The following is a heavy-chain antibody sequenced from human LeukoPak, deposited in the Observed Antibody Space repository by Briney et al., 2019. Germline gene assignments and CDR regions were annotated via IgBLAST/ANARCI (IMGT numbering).Heavy chain of an antibody. V-gene: IGHV1-69*13. Sequence: ASVKVSCKASGGTFSSYAISWVRQAPGQGLEWMGGIIPIFGTANYAQKFQGRVTITADESTSTAYMEPNSLRAEDTAVYYCAREHIVVVTAIPYFDYWGQGTLVTVSS. CDR2: IIPIFGTA. J-gene: IGHJ4*02. CDR3: AREHIVVVTAIPYFDY. CDR1: GGTFSSYA. D-gene: IGHD2-21*02.